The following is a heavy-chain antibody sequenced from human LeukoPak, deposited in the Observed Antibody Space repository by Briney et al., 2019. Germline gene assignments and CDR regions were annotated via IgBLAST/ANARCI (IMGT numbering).Heavy chain of an antibody. CDR3: ARWGSGWYPYYYYGMDV. Sequence: PSETLSLTCAVYGGSFSGYYWSWIRQPPGKGLEWIGEINHSGSTNYNPSLKSRVTISVDTSKNQFSLKLSSVTAADTAVYYCARWGSGWYPYYYYGMDVWGQGTTVTVSS. D-gene: IGHD6-19*01. CDR1: GGSFSGYY. J-gene: IGHJ6*02. V-gene: IGHV4-34*01. CDR2: INHSGST.